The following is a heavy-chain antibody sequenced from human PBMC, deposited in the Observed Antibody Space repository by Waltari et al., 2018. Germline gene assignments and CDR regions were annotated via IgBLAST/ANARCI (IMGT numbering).Heavy chain of an antibody. Sequence: QVQLVQSGAEVKKPGSSVTVSCQASGGTFSSYAIRWVRQAPGQGLEWMGGIIPIFGTANYAQKFQGRVTITTDESTSTAYMELSSLRSEDTAVYYCAREAGAYAFDIWGQGTMVTVSS. J-gene: IGHJ3*02. CDR1: GGTFSSYA. CDR2: IIPIFGTA. CDR3: AREAGAYAFDI. V-gene: IGHV1-69*05.